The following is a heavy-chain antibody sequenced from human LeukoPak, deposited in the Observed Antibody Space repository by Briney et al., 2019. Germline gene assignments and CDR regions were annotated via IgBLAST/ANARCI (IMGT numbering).Heavy chain of an antibody. CDR2: IKSKTDGGTT. D-gene: IGHD2-21*01. CDR1: GFTFNSYW. CDR3: TTPRGIPN. J-gene: IGHJ4*02. V-gene: IGHV3-15*01. Sequence: PGGPLRLSCAASGFTFNSYWMTWVRQAPGKGLEWVGRIKSKTDGGTTDYAAPVKGRFTISRDESENMIYLEMNSLKIEDTAVYYCTTPRGIPNWGQGTLVTVSS.